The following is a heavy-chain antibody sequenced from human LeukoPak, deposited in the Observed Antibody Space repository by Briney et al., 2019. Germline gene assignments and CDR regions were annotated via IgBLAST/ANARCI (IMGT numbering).Heavy chain of an antibody. CDR3: ASRDRGYCSSTSCYHSSGEYYYYYMDV. CDR2: IIPIFGTA. D-gene: IGHD2-2*01. V-gene: IGHV1-69*05. CDR1: GGTFSSYA. J-gene: IGHJ6*03. Sequence: GSSVKVSCTASGGTFSSYAISWVRQAPGQGLEWMGGIIPIFGTANYAQKFQGRVTITTDESTSTAYMELSSLRSEDTAVYYCASRDRGYCSSTSCYHSSGEYYYYYMDVWGKGTTATVSS.